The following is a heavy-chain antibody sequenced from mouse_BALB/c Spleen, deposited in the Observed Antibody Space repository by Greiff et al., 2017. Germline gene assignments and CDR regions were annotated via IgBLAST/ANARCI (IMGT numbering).Heavy chain of an antibody. V-gene: IGHV2-9*02. CDR3: ARDRYGNYVSFAY. Sequence: VQGVESGPGLVAPSQSLSITCTVSGFSLTSYGVHWVRQPPGKGLEWLGVIWAGGSTNYNSALMSRLSISKDNSKSQVFLKMNSLQTDDTAMYYCARDRYGNYVSFAYWGQGTLVTVSA. J-gene: IGHJ3*01. D-gene: IGHD2-1*01. CDR2: IWAGGST. CDR1: GFSLTSYG.